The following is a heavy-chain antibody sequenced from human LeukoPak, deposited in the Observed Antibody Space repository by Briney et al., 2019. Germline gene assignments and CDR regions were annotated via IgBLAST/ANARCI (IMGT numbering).Heavy chain of an antibody. J-gene: IGHJ4*02. V-gene: IGHV1-2*02. CDR2: INPNTGGT. Sequence: ASMKVSCKASGYTFTGYYMHWVRQAPGQGLEWMGWINPNTGGTNYAQKFQGRVTMTRDTSISTAYMELSRLRSDDTAVYYCARDAPTTIAARRDDYWGQGTLVTVSS. D-gene: IGHD6-6*01. CDR3: ARDAPTTIAARRDDY. CDR1: GYTFTGYY.